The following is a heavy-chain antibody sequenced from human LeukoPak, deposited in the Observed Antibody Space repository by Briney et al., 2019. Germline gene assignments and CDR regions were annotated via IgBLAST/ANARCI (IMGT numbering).Heavy chain of an antibody. CDR3: ARQNDFRLDY. CDR1: GYTFSSYW. D-gene: IGHD3-3*01. Sequence: GESLKISCKGSGYTFSSYWIGWVRQMPGKGLEWMGIIYPGDSDTRYSPSLQGQVTISVDTSIGTAYLQWSSLKASDTTIYYCARQNDFRLDYWGQGTLVTASS. J-gene: IGHJ4*02. CDR2: IYPGDSDT. V-gene: IGHV5-51*01.